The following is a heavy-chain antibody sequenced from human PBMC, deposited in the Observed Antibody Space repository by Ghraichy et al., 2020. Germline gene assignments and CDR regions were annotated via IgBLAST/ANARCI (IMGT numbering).Heavy chain of an antibody. D-gene: IGHD1-26*01. Sequence: GGSLRLSCAASGFTFSSYGMHWVRQAPGKGLEWVAVIWYDGSNKYYADSVKGRFTISRDNSKNTLYLQMNSLRAEDTAVYYCAREMVYEGELLRAFDIWGQGTMVTVSS. J-gene: IGHJ3*02. CDR1: GFTFSSYG. CDR2: IWYDGSNK. V-gene: IGHV3-33*01. CDR3: AREMVYEGELLRAFDI.